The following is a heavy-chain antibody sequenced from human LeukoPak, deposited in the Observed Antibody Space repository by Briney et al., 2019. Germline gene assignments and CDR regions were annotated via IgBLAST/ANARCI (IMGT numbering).Heavy chain of an antibody. CDR2: VGIAGDT. Sequence: GGSLRLSCAASGFTFNNYEMHWVRQTAGKGLEWVSAVGIAGDTFYAGSVKGRFSISRDNAESSLFLQKNSLRAGDTAVYCAREGRMGTADAFDVWGQGTMVTVSS. CDR3: AREGRMGTADAFDV. CDR1: GFTFNNYE. V-gene: IGHV3-13*01. D-gene: IGHD1-14*01. J-gene: IGHJ3*01.